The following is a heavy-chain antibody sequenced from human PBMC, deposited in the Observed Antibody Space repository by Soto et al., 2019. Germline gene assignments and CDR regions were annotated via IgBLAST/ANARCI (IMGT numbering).Heavy chain of an antibody. Sequence: VQLVQSGAEVKKPGSSVKVSCKASGGTFSSYAISWVRQAPGQGLEWMGGIIPIFGTANYAQKFQGRVTITADESTSTAYMELSSLRSEDTAVYYCARVFSYGYRGRDYYYGMDVWGQGTTVTVSS. CDR1: GGTFSSYA. J-gene: IGHJ6*02. D-gene: IGHD5-18*01. CDR2: IIPIFGTA. V-gene: IGHV1-69*12. CDR3: ARVFSYGYRGRDYYYGMDV.